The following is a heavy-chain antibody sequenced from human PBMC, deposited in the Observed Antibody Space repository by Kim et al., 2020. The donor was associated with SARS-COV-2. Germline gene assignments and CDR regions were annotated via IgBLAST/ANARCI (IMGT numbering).Heavy chain of an antibody. V-gene: IGHV1-3*01. J-gene: IGHJ6*02. CDR1: GYTFTSYA. CDR3: AQVAYYYDSSGYYPYYGMDV. CDR2: INAGNGNT. Sequence: ASVKVSCKASGYTFTSYAMHWVRQAPGQRLEWMGWINAGNGNTKYSQKFQGRVTITRDTSASTAYMELSSLRSEDTAVYYCAQVAYYYDSSGYYPYYGMDVWGQGTTVTVSS. D-gene: IGHD3-22*01.